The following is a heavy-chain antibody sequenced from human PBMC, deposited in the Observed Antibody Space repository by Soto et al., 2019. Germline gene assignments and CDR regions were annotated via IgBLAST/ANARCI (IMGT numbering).Heavy chain of an antibody. CDR3: ARMYSSGSGWFHP. V-gene: IGHV4-31*02. CDR2: FYSSGSI. CDR1: GYFIVAGGYY. Sequence: SETLSLTCCVSGYFIVAGGYYWIWIRHHPGKGLEWIGSFYSSGSIIYNPSLRSRVSISGDMSTNQFSMSLTSVTAADTARYYCARMYSSGSGWFHPWGQGTLVTVSS. D-gene: IGHD6-19*01. J-gene: IGHJ5*02.